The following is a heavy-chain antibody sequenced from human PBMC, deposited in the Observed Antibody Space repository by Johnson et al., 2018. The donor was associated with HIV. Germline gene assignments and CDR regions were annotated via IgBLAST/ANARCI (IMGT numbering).Heavy chain of an antibody. V-gene: IGHV3-15*01. J-gene: IGHJ3*02. Sequence: LVESGGGLVKPGGSLRLSCAGSGFTFSNAWMSWVRQAPGKGLEWVGRIKSKTDGGTTDYAAPVKGRLTISRDDSKNTLYLQMNSLRAEDTAVYYCARGGGNDAFDIWGQGTMVTVSS. CDR1: GFTFSNAW. D-gene: IGHD3-16*01. CDR2: IKSKTDGGTT. CDR3: ARGGGNDAFDI.